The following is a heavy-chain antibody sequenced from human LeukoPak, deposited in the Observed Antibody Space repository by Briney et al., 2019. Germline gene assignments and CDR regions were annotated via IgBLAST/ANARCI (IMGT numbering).Heavy chain of an antibody. CDR3: ARALYSSGWYRN. CDR2: ISYDGSNK. D-gene: IGHD6-19*01. V-gene: IGHV3-30*04. Sequence: PGGSLRLSCAASGFTFSSYAMHWVRQAPGKGLEWVAVISYDGSNKYYADSVKGRFTISRDNSKNTLYLQMNSLRAEDTAVYYCARALYSSGWYRNWGQGTLVTISS. J-gene: IGHJ4*02. CDR1: GFTFSSYA.